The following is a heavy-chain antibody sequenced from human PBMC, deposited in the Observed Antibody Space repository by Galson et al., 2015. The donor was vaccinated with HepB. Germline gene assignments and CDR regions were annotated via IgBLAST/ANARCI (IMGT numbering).Heavy chain of an antibody. CDR3: ANGGF. J-gene: IGHJ4*02. CDR1: GFSLRNYW. Sequence: LRLSCAVSGFSLRNYWMTWVRQAPGKGLEWVANINQNGSEKYYVASVKGRFSISRDNAGNSLYLQMNSLRVEDTALYYCANGGFWGQGTPVTVSS. D-gene: IGHD3-16*01. CDR2: INQNGSEK. V-gene: IGHV3-7*03.